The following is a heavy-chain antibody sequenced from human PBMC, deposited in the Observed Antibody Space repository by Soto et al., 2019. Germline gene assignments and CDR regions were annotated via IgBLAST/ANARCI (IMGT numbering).Heavy chain of an antibody. V-gene: IGHV5-51*01. CDR1: GYSFTSYW. D-gene: IGHD6-13*01. J-gene: IGHJ6*01. CDR2: IYPGDSDT. CDR3: ARPRIAAAGKGSGFMWNV. Sequence: PGESLKISCKGSGYSFTSYWIGWVRQMPGKGLEWMGIIYPGDSDTSYSPSFQGQVTISADKSISTAYLQWSSLKASDTAMYYCARPRIAAAGKGSGFMWNVWGQGTTVTVSS.